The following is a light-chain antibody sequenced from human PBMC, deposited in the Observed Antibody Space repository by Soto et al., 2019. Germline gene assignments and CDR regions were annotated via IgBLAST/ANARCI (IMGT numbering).Light chain of an antibody. CDR2: GAS. V-gene: IGKV3-20*01. Sequence: EIVLTQSPGTLSLSPGERATLSCRASQSVSSSYLAWYQQKPGQAPRLLIYGASSRATGIPDRFSRSGSGTDFPLTISRLEPEDFAVYYCQQYGSSPPITFGQGTRLEIK. CDR1: QSVSSSY. J-gene: IGKJ5*01. CDR3: QQYGSSPPIT.